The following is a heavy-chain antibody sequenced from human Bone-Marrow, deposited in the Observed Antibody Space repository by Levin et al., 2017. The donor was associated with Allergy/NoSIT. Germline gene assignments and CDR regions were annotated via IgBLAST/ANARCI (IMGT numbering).Heavy chain of an antibody. V-gene: IGHV4-30-4*01. Sequence: TSSETLSLTCSVSGGSVTSADFYWNWIRQSPGTGLEWIGYIYNSGNTYYSPSLRSRVAISIDTSKNHFSLMLSSVTAADTAIYYCARVPHAYNYGRSVDSWGQGTLVTVSS. D-gene: IGHD5-18*01. CDR3: ARVPHAYNYGRSVDS. J-gene: IGHJ4*02. CDR2: IYNSGNT. CDR1: GGSVTSADFY.